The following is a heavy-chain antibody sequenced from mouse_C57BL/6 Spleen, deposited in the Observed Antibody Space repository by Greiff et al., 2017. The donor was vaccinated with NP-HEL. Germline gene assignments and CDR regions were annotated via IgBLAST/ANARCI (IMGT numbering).Heavy chain of an antibody. Sequence: VQLVESGPELVKPGASVKISCKASGYAFSSSWMNWVKQRPGKGLEWIGRIYPGDGDTNYNGKFKGKATLTADKSSSTAYMQLSSLTSEDSAVYFCAREGDYYYGSSLYYFDYWGQGTTLTVSS. CDR1: GYAFSSSW. CDR2: IYPGDGDT. CDR3: AREGDYYYGSSLYYFDY. V-gene: IGHV1-82*01. J-gene: IGHJ2*01. D-gene: IGHD1-1*01.